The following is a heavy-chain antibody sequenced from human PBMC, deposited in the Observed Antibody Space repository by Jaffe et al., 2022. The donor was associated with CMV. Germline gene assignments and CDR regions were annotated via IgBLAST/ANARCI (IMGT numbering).Heavy chain of an antibody. Sequence: QVQLVQSGAEVKKPGASVKVSCKASGYTFTGYYMHWVRQAPGQGLEWMGWINPNSGGTNYAQKFQGRVTMTRDTSISTAYMELSRLRSDDTAVYYCARVAGYCSGGSCYSTTKNWFDPWGQGTLVTVSS. CDR1: GYTFTGYY. J-gene: IGHJ5*02. D-gene: IGHD2-15*01. V-gene: IGHV1-2*02. CDR2: INPNSGGT. CDR3: ARVAGYCSGGSCYSTTKNWFDP.